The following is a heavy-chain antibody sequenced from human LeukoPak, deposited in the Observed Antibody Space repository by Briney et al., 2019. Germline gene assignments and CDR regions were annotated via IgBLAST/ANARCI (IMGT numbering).Heavy chain of an antibody. J-gene: IGHJ4*02. Sequence: GGSLRVSCAGSGFSFSSNTMSWVRQAPGRGLEWVSAISNNGGRTDYADSVKGRFTISRDNSKSTLYLHMDSLRAEDTAVYYCARDEDTSALSEYWGQGALVTVSS. CDR3: ARDEDTSALSEY. D-gene: IGHD2/OR15-2a*01. CDR2: ISNNGGRT. V-gene: IGHV3-23*01. CDR1: GFSFSSNT.